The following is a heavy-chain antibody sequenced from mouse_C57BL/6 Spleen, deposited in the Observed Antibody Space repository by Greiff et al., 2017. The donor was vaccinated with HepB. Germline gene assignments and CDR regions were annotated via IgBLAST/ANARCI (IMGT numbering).Heavy chain of an antibody. CDR3: ARCDYRYFEV. V-gene: IGHV1-72*01. Sequence: VQLHQPGAELVKPGASVKLSCKASGYTFTSYWMHWVKQRPGRGLEWIGRIVPNSGGTKYNEKFKGKATLTVDKPSSTAYMQLSSLTSEDSAVYYCARCDYRYFEVWGTGTTVTVSS. J-gene: IGHJ1*03. CDR1: GYTFTSYW. CDR2: IVPNSGGT.